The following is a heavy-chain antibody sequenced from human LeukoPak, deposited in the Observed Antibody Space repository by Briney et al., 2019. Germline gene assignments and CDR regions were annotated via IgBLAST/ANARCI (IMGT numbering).Heavy chain of an antibody. D-gene: IGHD2-15*01. CDR1: GGTFSSYA. CDR2: IIPIFGTA. Sequence: ASVKVSCTASGGTFSSYAISWVRQAPGQGLEWMGGIIPIFGTANYAQKFQGRVTITADESTSTAYMELSSLRSEDTAVYYCARATGGATVVVVAATPLGMDVWGQGTTVTVSS. V-gene: IGHV1-69*13. J-gene: IGHJ6*02. CDR3: ARATGGATVVVVAATPLGMDV.